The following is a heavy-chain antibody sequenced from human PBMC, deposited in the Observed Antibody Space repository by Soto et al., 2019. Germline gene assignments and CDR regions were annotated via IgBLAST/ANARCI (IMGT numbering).Heavy chain of an antibody. J-gene: IGHJ6*02. D-gene: IGHD5-12*01. V-gene: IGHV3-23*01. Sequence: EVQVLESGGGLVQPGGSLRLSCAASGFTFSTYAMTWVRQAPGKGLEWVSGIIGSGDTTYYADSVKGRFTISRDNSKNTLYLQMSSLRAEDTAVYYCARDVVATIFHYYYGMDVWGQGTTVTVSS. CDR1: GFTFSTYA. CDR2: IIGSGDTT. CDR3: ARDVVATIFHYYYGMDV.